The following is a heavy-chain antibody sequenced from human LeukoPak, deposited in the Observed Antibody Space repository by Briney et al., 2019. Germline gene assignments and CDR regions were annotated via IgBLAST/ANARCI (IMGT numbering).Heavy chain of an antibody. CDR3: ARVLYNWNDCLDY. Sequence: GGSLRLSCAASGFTFSTYWMHWFRQVPGKGLVWVSRISGDGTTTSYADSVKGRFTISRDNAKSTLYLQMNSLRAEDAAVYYCARVLYNWNDCLDYWGQGTLVTVSS. D-gene: IGHD1-20*01. V-gene: IGHV3-74*01. J-gene: IGHJ4*02. CDR2: ISGDGTTT. CDR1: GFTFSTYW.